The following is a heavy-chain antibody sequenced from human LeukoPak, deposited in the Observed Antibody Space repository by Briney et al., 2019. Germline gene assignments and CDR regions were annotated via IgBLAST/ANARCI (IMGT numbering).Heavy chain of an antibody. Sequence: GGSLRLSCAASGFTVSSNYMSWVRQAPGKGLEWVSVIYSGGSTYYADSVKGRFTISRDNSKNTLYLQMNSLRAEDTAVYYCARTTYNDFWSGDSRYYYHYMDVWSKGTTVTVSS. D-gene: IGHD3-3*01. CDR2: IYSGGST. CDR3: ARTTYNDFWSGDSRYYYHYMDV. CDR1: GFTVSSNY. J-gene: IGHJ6*03. V-gene: IGHV3-53*01.